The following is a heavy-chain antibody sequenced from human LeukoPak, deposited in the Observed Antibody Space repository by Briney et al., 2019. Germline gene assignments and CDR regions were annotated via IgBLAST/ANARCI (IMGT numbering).Heavy chain of an antibody. V-gene: IGHV4-59*11. CDR1: GGSINSHY. CDR2: IHFGGST. Sequence: SETLSLTCTVSGGSINSHYWTWIRQSSGRGLEWLGHIHFGGSTKYNPSLKSPVTISIDTSRTQFSLRLTSVTAADTAVYYCAREGGGFDYWGQGTLVTVSS. D-gene: IGHD3-16*01. CDR3: AREGGGFDY. J-gene: IGHJ4*02.